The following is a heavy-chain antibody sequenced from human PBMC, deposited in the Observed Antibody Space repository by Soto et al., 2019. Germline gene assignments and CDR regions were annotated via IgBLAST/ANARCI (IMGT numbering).Heavy chain of an antibody. J-gene: IGHJ4*02. CDR1: GYTFTSYY. D-gene: IGHD5-12*01. V-gene: IGHV1-46*01. CDR2: INPSGGST. CDR3: ARAPPVRGYSGYDYRLYYFDY. Sequence: GASVKVSCKASGYTFTSYYMHWVRQAPGQGLEWMGIINPSGGSTSYAQKFQGRVTMTRDTSTSTVYMELSGLRSEDTAVYYCARAPPVRGYSGYDYRLYYFDYWGQGTLVTVSS.